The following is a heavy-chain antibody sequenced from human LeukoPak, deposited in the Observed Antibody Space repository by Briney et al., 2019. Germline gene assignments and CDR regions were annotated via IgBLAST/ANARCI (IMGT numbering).Heavy chain of an antibody. D-gene: IGHD3-10*01. V-gene: IGHV4-61*01. CDR2: DYCGGNT. CDR1: GFSVTTDSYC. J-gene: IGHJ4*02. Sequence: PSETLSLTCTVSGFSVTTDSYCWGWIRQPPGKGLEWIGYDYCGGNTNYDPSLKRRVTISVDTSKNQFSLTLTSVTAADTAVYFCARDHFGSLDSWGQGILVTVSS. CDR3: ARDHFGSLDS.